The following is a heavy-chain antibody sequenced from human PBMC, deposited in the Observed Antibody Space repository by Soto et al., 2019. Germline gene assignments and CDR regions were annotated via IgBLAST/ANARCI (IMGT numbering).Heavy chain of an antibody. CDR1: GGSISSYY. CDR3: ARELYCSSTSCYTWGLGNWFDP. CDR2: IYYSGST. D-gene: IGHD2-2*02. J-gene: IGHJ5*02. Sequence: ETLSLTCTVSGGSISSYYWSWIRQPPGKGREGIGYIYYSGSTNYNPSLKSRVTISVDTSKNQFSLKLSSVTAADTAVYYCARELYCSSTSCYTWGLGNWFDPWGQGTLVTVSS. V-gene: IGHV4-59*01.